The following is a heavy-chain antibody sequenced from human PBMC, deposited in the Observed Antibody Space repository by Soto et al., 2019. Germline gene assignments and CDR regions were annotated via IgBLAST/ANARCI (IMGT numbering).Heavy chain of an antibody. CDR3: ARDRGIAATRYYYYYGMDV. J-gene: IGHJ6*02. D-gene: IGHD6-13*01. V-gene: IGHV1-18*01. Sequence: QVQLVQSGAGVKKPGASVKVSCKASGYTFTSYGISWVRQAPGQGLEWMGWISAYNGNTNYAQKLQGRVTMTTDTSTSTAYMELRSLRSDDTAVYYCARDRGIAATRYYYYYGMDVWGQGTTVTVSS. CDR2: ISAYNGNT. CDR1: GYTFTSYG.